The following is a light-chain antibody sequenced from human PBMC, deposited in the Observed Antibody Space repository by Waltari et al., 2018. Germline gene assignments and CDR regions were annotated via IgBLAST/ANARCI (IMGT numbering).Light chain of an antibody. V-gene: IGLV2-8*01. Sequence: QSALTQPPSASGSPGQSVTISRTGPSSSVGGYNYFPWYQHHPCKAPKLMVYEVNTRPSGVPDRFSGSKSGNTASLTVSGLQAEDESDYYCSSYAGSNHLVFGGGTKLTVL. CDR3: SSYAGSNHLV. CDR2: EVN. J-gene: IGLJ3*02. CDR1: SSSVGGYNY.